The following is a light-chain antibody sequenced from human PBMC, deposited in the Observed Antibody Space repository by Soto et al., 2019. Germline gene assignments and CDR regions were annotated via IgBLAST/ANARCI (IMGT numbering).Light chain of an antibody. CDR2: GAS. Sequence: EVVMTQSPATLSVSPGERATLSCRASQSVSSNLAWYQQTPGQAPRLLIYGASSRATGIPDRFSGSGSGTDFTLTISRLEPEDFAVYYCQQYGSSPRITFGQGTRLEIK. CDR3: QQYGSSPRIT. V-gene: IGKV3-20*01. J-gene: IGKJ5*01. CDR1: QSVSSN.